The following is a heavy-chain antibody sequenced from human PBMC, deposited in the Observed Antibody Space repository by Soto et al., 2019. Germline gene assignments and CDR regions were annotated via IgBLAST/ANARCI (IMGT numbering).Heavy chain of an antibody. V-gene: IGHV2-5*01. CDR3: AHRVLRTVFGLVTTTAIYFDF. CDR1: GFSLTTSGVG. J-gene: IGHJ4*02. D-gene: IGHD3-3*01. Sequence: QIPLNESGPTQVKPRQTLTLTCTFSGFSLTTSGVGVGWIRQSPGKAPEWLALIYWYDDKRYSPSLKSRLTITKDTSKNHVVLTMADLDPADTATYSCAHRVLRTVFGLVTTTAIYFDFWGQGTPVAVSS. CDR2: IYWYDDK.